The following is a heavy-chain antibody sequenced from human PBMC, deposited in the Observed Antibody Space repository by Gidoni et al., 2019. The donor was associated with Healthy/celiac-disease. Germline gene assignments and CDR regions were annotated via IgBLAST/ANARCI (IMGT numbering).Heavy chain of an antibody. V-gene: IGHV3-9*01. D-gene: IGHD1-7*01. Sequence: NSGSIGYADSVKGRFTISRDNAKNSLYLQMNSLRAEDTALYYCAKDGYNWNYVFLYDMDVWGQGTTVTVSS. J-gene: IGHJ6*02. CDR2: NSGSI. CDR3: AKDGYNWNYVFLYDMDV.